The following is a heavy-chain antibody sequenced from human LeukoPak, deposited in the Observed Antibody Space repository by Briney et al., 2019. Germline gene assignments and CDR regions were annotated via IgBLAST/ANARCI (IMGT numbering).Heavy chain of an antibody. CDR3: ARGSPQQQLVRYFQH. CDR2: IWYDGSNK. D-gene: IGHD6-13*01. CDR1: GFTFRNYV. Sequence: GGSLRLSCAASGFTFRNYVIHWVRQAPGKGLEWVAVIWYDGSNKYYADSVKGRFTISRDNSKNTLYLQMNSLRAEDTAVYYCARGSPQQQLVRYFQHWGQGTLVTVSS. J-gene: IGHJ1*01. V-gene: IGHV3-33*08.